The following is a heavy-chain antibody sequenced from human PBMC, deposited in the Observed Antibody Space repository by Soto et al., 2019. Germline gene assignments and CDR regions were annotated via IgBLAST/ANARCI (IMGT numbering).Heavy chain of an antibody. CDR2: IYYSGST. V-gene: IGHV4-59*01. CDR1: GGSISSYY. Sequence: LSLTCTVSGGSISSYYWSWIRQPPGKGLEWIGYIYYSGSTNYNPSLKSRVTISVDTSKNQFSLKLSSVTAADTAVYYCAREGRIAAAGLALDAFDIWGQGTMVTVSS. D-gene: IGHD6-13*01. CDR3: AREGRIAAAGLALDAFDI. J-gene: IGHJ3*02.